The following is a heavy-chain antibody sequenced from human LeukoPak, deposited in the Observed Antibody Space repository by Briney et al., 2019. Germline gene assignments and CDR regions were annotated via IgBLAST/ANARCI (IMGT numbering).Heavy chain of an antibody. Sequence: PGGSLRLSCAASGFTFSSYAMSWVRQAPGKGLEWVSAISGSGGSTYYADSVKGRFSISRDNSKNMLYVQMNSLRAEDTAVYYCARRAGAYSHPYDYWGQGTLVTVSS. CDR2: ISGSGGST. V-gene: IGHV3-23*01. D-gene: IGHD4/OR15-4a*01. CDR1: GFTFSSYA. CDR3: ARRAGAYSHPYDY. J-gene: IGHJ4*02.